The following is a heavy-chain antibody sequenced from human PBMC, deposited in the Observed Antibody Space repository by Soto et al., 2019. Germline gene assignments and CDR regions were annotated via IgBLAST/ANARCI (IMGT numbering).Heavy chain of an antibody. CDR1: GGSISSYY. Sequence: SETLSLTCTVSGGSISSYYWSWIRQPPGKGLEWIGYIYYSGSTNYNPSLKSRVTISVDTSKNQFSLKLSSVTAADTAVYYCARDKLVGALAAGLDPWGQGTLVTVSS. D-gene: IGHD1-26*01. CDR2: IYYSGST. V-gene: IGHV4-59*01. CDR3: ARDKLVGALAAGLDP. J-gene: IGHJ5*02.